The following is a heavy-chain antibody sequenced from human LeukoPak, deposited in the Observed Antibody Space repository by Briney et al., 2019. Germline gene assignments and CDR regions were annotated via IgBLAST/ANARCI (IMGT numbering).Heavy chain of an antibody. Sequence: GGSLRLSCAASGFTVSSNYMSWVRQAPGKGLEGVSVIYSGGSTYYADSVKGRLTISRDNSKNTLYLQMNSLRAEDTAVYYCARVTDYYDSSGYYHYFDYWGQGTLVTVSS. CDR1: GFTVSSNY. D-gene: IGHD3-22*01. CDR2: IYSGGST. CDR3: ARVTDYYDSSGYYHYFDY. V-gene: IGHV3-53*01. J-gene: IGHJ4*02.